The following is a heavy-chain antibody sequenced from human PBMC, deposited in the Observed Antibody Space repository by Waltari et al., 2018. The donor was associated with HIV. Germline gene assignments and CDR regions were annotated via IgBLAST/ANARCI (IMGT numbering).Heavy chain of an antibody. CDR1: GFIFTTYN. V-gene: IGHV3-48*01. D-gene: IGHD6-19*01. CDR2: ISSSSSTI. CDR3: ARDNSGWSGYNWFDP. J-gene: IGHJ5*02. Sequence: EVQLVESGGGLVQPGGSLRLSCAASGFIFTTYNMNWVRQAPGKGLEWVSYISSSSSTIYYADSVKGRFTISRDNAKNSLYLQMNSLGAEDTAVYYCARDNSGWSGYNWFDPWGQGTLVTVSS.